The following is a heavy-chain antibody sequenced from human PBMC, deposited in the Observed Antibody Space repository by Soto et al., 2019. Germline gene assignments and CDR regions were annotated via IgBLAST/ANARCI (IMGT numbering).Heavy chain of an antibody. Sequence: GASVKVSCKASGYTFTGYYMHWVRQAPGQGLEWMGWINPNSGGTNYAQKFQGWVTITKDTSKNQVVLTMTNMDPVDTATYYCAQTYYYGSNWFDPWGQGTLVTVSS. D-gene: IGHD3-10*01. V-gene: IGHV1-2*04. CDR1: GYTFTGYY. J-gene: IGHJ5*02. CDR2: INPNSGGT. CDR3: AQTYYYGSNWFDP.